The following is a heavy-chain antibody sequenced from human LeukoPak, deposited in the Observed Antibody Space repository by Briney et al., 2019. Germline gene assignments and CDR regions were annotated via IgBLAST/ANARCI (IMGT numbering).Heavy chain of an antibody. J-gene: IGHJ5*02. Sequence: TLSLNCTVSGGSISSGSYYWSWIRQPAGKGLEWIGRIYTSGSTNYNPSLKSRVTISVDTSKNQFSLKLSSVTAAVTAVYYCARDLYDSSGYYGSYWFDPWGQGTLVTVSS. CDR1: GGSISSGSYY. D-gene: IGHD3-22*01. CDR2: IYTSGST. V-gene: IGHV4-61*02. CDR3: ARDLYDSSGYYGSYWFDP.